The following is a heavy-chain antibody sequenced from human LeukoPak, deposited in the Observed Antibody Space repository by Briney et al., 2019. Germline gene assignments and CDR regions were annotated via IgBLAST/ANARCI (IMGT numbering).Heavy chain of an antibody. CDR3: ATAGDSSIAARPWAFDI. CDR2: IIPIFGTA. D-gene: IGHD6-6*01. V-gene: IGHV1-69*05. J-gene: IGHJ3*02. CDR1: GGTFSIYA. Sequence: ASVNVSCKSSGGTFSIYAISWVRQAPGQGLEWMGGIIPIFGTANYAQKFQGRVTITTDESTSTAYMELSSLRSEDTAVYYCATAGDSSIAARPWAFDIWGQGTMVTVSS.